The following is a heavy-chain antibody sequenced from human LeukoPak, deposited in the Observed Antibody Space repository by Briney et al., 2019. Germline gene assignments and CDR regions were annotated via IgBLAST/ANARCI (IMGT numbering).Heavy chain of an antibody. CDR1: GGSMRSPY. CDR3: ANLIAAAPYSQH. V-gene: IGHV4-59*08. Sequence: ASETLSLTCTVSGGSMRSPYWSWIRQPPGKALEWIGYIHYSGSTNYNPSLKSRVIISVDTSKSQFSLKLSSVTAADTAVYYCANLIAAAPYSQHWGQGTLVTVSS. J-gene: IGHJ1*01. CDR2: IHYSGST. D-gene: IGHD6-13*01.